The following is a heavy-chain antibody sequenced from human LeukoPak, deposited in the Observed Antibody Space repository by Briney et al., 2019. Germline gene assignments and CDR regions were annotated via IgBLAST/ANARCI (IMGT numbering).Heavy chain of an antibody. J-gene: IGHJ4*02. D-gene: IGHD2-8*01. CDR2: IKSKTDGGTT. V-gene: IGHV3-15*01. CDR1: GFTFSNAW. CDR3: TTSACTNGICYTSVDY. Sequence: GGSLRLSCAASGFTFSNAWMSWVRQAPGKGLEWVGRIKSKTDGGTTDYAAPVKGRFTISRDDSKNTLYLQMDSLKTEDTAVYYCTTSACTNGICYTSVDYWGQGTLVTVSS.